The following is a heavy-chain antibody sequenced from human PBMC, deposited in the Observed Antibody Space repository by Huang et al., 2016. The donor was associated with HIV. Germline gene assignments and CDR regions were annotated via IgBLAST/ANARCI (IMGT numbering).Heavy chain of an antibody. D-gene: IGHD3-22*01. CDR1: GFSISSYW. J-gene: IGHJ4*02. CDR2: INSDGSST. V-gene: IGHV3-74*01. CDR3: ARDPRIQSWLNFFDY. Sequence: EVQLVESGGGLVQPGGSLRLSCAASGFSISSYWVHCVRQAPGKGMVGGSRINSDGSSTSYADSVKGRFTISRDNAKNTLYLQMNSMRAEDTAVYYCARDPRIQSWLNFFDYWGQGTLVSVSS.